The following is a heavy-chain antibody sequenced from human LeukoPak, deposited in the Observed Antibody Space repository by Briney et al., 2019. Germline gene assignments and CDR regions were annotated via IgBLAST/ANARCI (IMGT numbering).Heavy chain of an antibody. CDR2: IHYRGST. CDR1: GGSISSSNW. V-gene: IGHV4-4*02. Sequence: RTSEPLSLTCAFSGGSISSSNWWSRVRQPPGKGLEWIGIIHYRGSTYYSPSLKSRVTISVDSSKNQFSLKLTSVTAADTATYYCARSAEAAAARWFDPWGQGTLVTVSS. CDR3: ARSAEAAAARWFDP. J-gene: IGHJ5*02. D-gene: IGHD6-13*01.